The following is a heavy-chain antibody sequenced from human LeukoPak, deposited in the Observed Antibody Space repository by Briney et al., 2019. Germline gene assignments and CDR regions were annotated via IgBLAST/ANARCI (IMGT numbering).Heavy chain of an antibody. CDR3: ARSLGYCSGGSCTDAFDI. Sequence: GASVKVSCKASGYAFTNYAISWVRQAPGQGLEWMGIINPSGGSTSYAQKFQGRVTMTRDTSTSTVYMELSSLRSEDTAVYYCARSLGYCSGGSCTDAFDIWGQGTMVTVSS. J-gene: IGHJ3*02. CDR2: INPSGGST. D-gene: IGHD2-15*01. CDR1: GYAFTNYA. V-gene: IGHV1-46*01.